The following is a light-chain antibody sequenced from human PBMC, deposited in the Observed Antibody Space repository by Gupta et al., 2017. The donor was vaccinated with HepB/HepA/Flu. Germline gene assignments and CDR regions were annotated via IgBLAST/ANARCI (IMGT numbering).Light chain of an antibody. Sequence: QAVVTQEPSLTVSPGGTVTPTCGSSTGVVTSGHYPYWFQQKPGHAPRTLIYDTSNKYSWTPARFSGSLLGGKAALTLSGAQPEDEADYYCSFYYSDIRVFGGGTKLTVL. CDR2: DTS. CDR1: TGVVTSGHY. J-gene: IGLJ3*02. V-gene: IGLV7-46*01. CDR3: SFYYSDIRV.